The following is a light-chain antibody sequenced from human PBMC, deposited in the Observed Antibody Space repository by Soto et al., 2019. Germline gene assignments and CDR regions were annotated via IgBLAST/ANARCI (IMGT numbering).Light chain of an antibody. V-gene: IGLV1-47*01. J-gene: IGLJ2*01. Sequence: QSVLTQPPSASGTPGQRVTISCSGSSSNIGSNYVYWYQQLPGTVPQLLIYRNSERPSGVPARFSGSKSGTSASLAISGLRSEDEADYYWAAWDDSLSGVVFGGGTKLTVL. CDR3: AAWDDSLSGVV. CDR2: RNS. CDR1: SSNIGSNY.